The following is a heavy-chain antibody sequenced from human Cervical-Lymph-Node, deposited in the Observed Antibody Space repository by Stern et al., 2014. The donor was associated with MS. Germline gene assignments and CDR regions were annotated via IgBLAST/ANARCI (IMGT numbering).Heavy chain of an antibody. J-gene: IGHJ3*02. CDR3: AAIGPLMEGAAFDI. CDR2: IPHRGAT. D-gene: IGHD3-16*01. CDR1: GAPVNSGGYY. Sequence: QVQLVQSGPGLVKPSQTLSLSCTVSGAPVNSGGYYWTWIRQVPGKGLEWIGYIPHRGATFYNPPLKSRVTISVDPSENQVSLMLSSVTAADTAVYYCAAIGPLMEGAAFDIWGQGTLVTVSS. V-gene: IGHV4-31*03.